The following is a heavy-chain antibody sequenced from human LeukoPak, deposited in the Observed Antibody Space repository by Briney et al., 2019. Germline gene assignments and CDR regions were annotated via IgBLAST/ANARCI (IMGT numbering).Heavy chain of an antibody. CDR2: IYYSGGI. D-gene: IGHD4-23*01. J-gene: IGHJ3*02. CDR1: GVSFCSNY. Sequence: SETLSLTYTASGVSFCSNYWSWLRQPPGKGLEWVGNIYYSGGINYNPSLKSRVTISVDKSKNQASLKLTSVTAADTAVYYCVTRDNSGILPYSFDIWGQLTMVTVSS. V-gene: IGHV4-59*08. CDR3: VTRDNSGILPYSFDI.